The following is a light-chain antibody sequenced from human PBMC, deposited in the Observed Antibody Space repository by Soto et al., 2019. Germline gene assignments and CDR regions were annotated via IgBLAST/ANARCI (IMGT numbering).Light chain of an antibody. V-gene: IGKV3-15*01. CDR2: STS. J-gene: IGKJ1*01. CDR1: QSVSSN. Sequence: EIVMTQSPATLSVSPGERATISCRASQSVSSNLAWYQQKPGQAPRLLIYSTSTRATGIPARFSGSGSGTEFTLTISSLQSEDFAVYYCQQYNEWPSWTFGQGTKVEIK. CDR3: QQYNEWPSWT.